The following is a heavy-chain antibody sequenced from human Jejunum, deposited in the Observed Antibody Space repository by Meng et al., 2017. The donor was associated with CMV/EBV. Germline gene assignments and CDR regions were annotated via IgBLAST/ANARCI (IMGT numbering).Heavy chain of an antibody. CDR1: TDSIREHY. V-gene: IGHV4-59*11. D-gene: IGHD1-1*01. CDR2: GYYSGSA. Sequence: STDSIREHYWSWIRQTPGKGREWMGYGYYSGSATYSPSLRRRITISIDTSRNQFSLNLRSVTAADTAMYFCARGVGHATNNSLDSWGQGTLVTGSS. CDR3: ARGVGHATNNSLDS. J-gene: IGHJ4*02.